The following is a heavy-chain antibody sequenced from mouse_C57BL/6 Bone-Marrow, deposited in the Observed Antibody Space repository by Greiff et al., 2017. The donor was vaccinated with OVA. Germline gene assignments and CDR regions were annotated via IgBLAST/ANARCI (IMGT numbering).Heavy chain of an antibody. V-gene: IGHV2-6-1*01. CDR1: GFSLTSYG. CDR2: IWSDGST. J-gene: IGHJ4*01. Sequence: VQLVESGPGLVAPSQSLSITCTVSGFSLTSYGVHWVRQPPGKGLEWLVVIWSDGSTTYNSALKSRLSISKDNSKSQVFLKMNSLQTDDTAMYYCARHYYDYFYYAMDYWGQGTSVTVSS. D-gene: IGHD2-4*01. CDR3: ARHYYDYFYYAMDY.